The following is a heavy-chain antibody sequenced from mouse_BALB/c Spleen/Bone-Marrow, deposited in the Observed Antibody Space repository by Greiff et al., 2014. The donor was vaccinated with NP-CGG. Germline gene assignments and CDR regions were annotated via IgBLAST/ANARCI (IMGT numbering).Heavy chain of an antibody. CDR1: GFNIKDTY. J-gene: IGHJ3*01. CDR3: ATYYYGSSWGFAY. V-gene: IGHV14-3*02. Sequence: VQLQQSGAELVKPGASVKLSCTASGFNIKDTYMHWVKQRPEQGLEWIGRIDPANGDTKYDPKFQGKATITADTSSHTAYLQLSSLTSEDTAVYYCATYYYGSSWGFAYWGQGTLVTVSA. D-gene: IGHD1-1*01. CDR2: IDPANGDT.